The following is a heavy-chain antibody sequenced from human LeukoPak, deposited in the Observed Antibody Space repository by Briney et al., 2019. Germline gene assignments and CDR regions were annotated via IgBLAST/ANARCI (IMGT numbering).Heavy chain of an antibody. D-gene: IGHD6-6*01. Sequence: PGGSLRLSCAASGFTFRSYGMHWVRQAPGKGLEWVAVISYDGSNKYYADSVKGRFTISRDNAKNSLYLQMNSLRAEDTAVYYCARDAASTSSSTDYWGQGTLVTVSS. CDR1: GFTFRSYG. CDR3: ARDAASTSSSTDY. V-gene: IGHV3-30*03. CDR2: ISYDGSNK. J-gene: IGHJ4*02.